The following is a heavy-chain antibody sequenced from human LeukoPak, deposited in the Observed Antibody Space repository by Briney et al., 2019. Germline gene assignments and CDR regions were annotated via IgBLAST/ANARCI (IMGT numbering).Heavy chain of an antibody. D-gene: IGHD3-9*01. CDR1: GFTFSSYA. Sequence: PGGSLRLSCAASGFTFSSYAMSWVRQAPGKGLEWVSYISSSGSTIYYADSVKGRFTISRDNAKHSLYLQMNSLRAEDTAVYYCARDRLRYFDWSKTGSFMDVWGKGTTVTVSS. J-gene: IGHJ6*03. V-gene: IGHV3-48*04. CDR3: ARDRLRYFDWSKTGSFMDV. CDR2: ISSSGSTI.